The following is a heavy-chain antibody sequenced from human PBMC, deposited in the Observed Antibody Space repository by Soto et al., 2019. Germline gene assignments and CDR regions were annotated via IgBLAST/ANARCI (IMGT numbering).Heavy chain of an antibody. Sequence: SETLSLTCAVYGGSFSGYYWSWIRQPPGKGLEWIGEINHSGSTNYNPSLKSRVTISVDTSKNQFSLKLSSVTAADTAVYYCARGRYSYDYDYWGQGTLVTVSS. D-gene: IGHD5-18*01. CDR1: GGSFSGYY. V-gene: IGHV4-34*01. CDR2: INHSGST. J-gene: IGHJ4*02. CDR3: ARGRYSYDYDY.